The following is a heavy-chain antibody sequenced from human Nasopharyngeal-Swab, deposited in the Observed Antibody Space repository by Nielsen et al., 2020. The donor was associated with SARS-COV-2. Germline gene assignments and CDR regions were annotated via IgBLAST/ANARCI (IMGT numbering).Heavy chain of an antibody. J-gene: IGHJ4*02. D-gene: IGHD1-14*01. V-gene: IGHV3-74*01. CDR2: IKNDGTTT. CDR3: ARETGEGGSYYSDY. Sequence: GESLKLSCAASGFTFSTYWMHWVRQAPGKGLVCVSRIKNDGTTTRYADPVQGRFTISRDNAKKTLYLQMNSLRVEDTAVYYCARETGEGGSYYSDYWGQGTLVTVSS. CDR1: GFTFSTYW.